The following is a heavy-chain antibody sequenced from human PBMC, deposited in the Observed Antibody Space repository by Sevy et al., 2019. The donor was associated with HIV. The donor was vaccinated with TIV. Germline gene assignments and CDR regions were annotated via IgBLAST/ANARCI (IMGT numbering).Heavy chain of an antibody. D-gene: IGHD3-10*01. V-gene: IGHV3-30-3*01. CDR2: ISYDGHMK. J-gene: IGHJ6*02. Sequence: GGSLRLSCTASGFTFSTHAAHWVRQAPGKGLEWVAVISYDGHMKYYADSVKGRFTISRDNSKSALYMDMNSLRPDDTVRYYCARGGSGSFDPFYYYYDMDVWGQGTTVTVSS. CDR3: ARGGSGSFDPFYYYYDMDV. CDR1: GFTFSTHA.